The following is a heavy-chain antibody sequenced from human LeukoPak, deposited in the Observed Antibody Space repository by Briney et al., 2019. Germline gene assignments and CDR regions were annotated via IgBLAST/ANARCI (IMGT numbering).Heavy chain of an antibody. CDR2: IYTSGST. J-gene: IGHJ4*02. D-gene: IGHD5-18*01. CDR1: GGSISSYY. Sequence: ASETLSLTCTVSGGSISSYYWSWIRQPAGKGLEWIGRIYTSGSTNYNPSLKSRVTMSVDTSKNQFSLKLSSVTAADTAMYYCALGRYSYGYGYWGQGTLVTVSS. CDR3: ALGRYSYGYGY. V-gene: IGHV4-4*07.